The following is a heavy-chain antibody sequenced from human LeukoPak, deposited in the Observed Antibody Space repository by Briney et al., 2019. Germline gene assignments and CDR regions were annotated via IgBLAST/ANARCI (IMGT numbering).Heavy chain of an antibody. CDR2: IIPIFGTA. V-gene: IGHV1-69*13. CDR1: GYTFTSYD. CDR3: ARDLVGSAISYSSGAWDY. D-gene: IGHD3-10*01. J-gene: IGHJ4*02. Sequence: VASVKVSCKASGYTFTSYDINWVRQAPGQGLEWMGGIIPIFGTADYAQKFQGRVTITADESTSTAYMELSSLRAEDTAVYYCARDLVGSAISYSSGAWDYWGQGTLVTVSS.